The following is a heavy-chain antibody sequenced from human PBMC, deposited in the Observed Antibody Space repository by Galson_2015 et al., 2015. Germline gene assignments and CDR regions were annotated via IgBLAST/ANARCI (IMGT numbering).Heavy chain of an antibody. CDR1: GYDFTTSW. CDR2: IYPYDSDT. Sequence: QSGAEVKEPGESLKISCKGSGYDFTTSWIGWVRQMSGKGLEWMGIIYPYDSDTRYSPSFQGQVTISADKSTSTAYLQWSSLKASDTAMYYCVTPGSQAPTVFDAWGQGTMVTVSS. D-gene: IGHD7-27*01. V-gene: IGHV5-51*03. CDR3: VTPGSQAPTVFDA. J-gene: IGHJ3*01.